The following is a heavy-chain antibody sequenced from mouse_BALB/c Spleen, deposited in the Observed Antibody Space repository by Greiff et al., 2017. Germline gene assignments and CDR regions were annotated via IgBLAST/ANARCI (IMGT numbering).Heavy chain of an antibody. J-gene: IGHJ3*01. CDR2: ISSGGSYT. D-gene: IGHD2-12*01. Sequence: EVQLVESGGGLVKPGGSLKLSCAASGFTFSSYAMSWVRQTPEKRLEWVATISSGGSYTYYPDSVKGRFTISRDNAKNTLYLQMSSLRSEDTAMYYCARHDYSAWFAYWGQGTLVTVSA. CDR1: GFTFSSYA. V-gene: IGHV5-9-3*01. CDR3: ARHDYSAWFAY.